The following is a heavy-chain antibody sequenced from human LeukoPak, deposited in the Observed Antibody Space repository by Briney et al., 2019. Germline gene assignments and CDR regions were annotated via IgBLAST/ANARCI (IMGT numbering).Heavy chain of an antibody. CDR1: GFTFSSYS. CDR3: AKEGYSSGWSFDY. CDR2: ISSSSSYI. J-gene: IGHJ4*02. V-gene: IGHV3-21*04. Sequence: GGSLRLSCAASGFTFSSYSMNWVRQAPGKGLEWVSSISSSSSYIYYADSVKGRFTISRDNSKNTLYLQMNSLRAEDTALYYCAKEGYSSGWSFDYWGQGTLVTVSS. D-gene: IGHD6-19*01.